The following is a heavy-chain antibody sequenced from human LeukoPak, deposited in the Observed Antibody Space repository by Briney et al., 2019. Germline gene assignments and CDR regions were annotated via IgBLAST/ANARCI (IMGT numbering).Heavy chain of an antibody. CDR2: IYYSGST. J-gene: IGHJ3*02. V-gene: IGHV4-59*01. Sequence: KPSETLSLTCTVSGGSISSYYWSWIRQPPGKGLEWIGYIYYSGSTNYNPSLKSRVTISVDTSKNQFSLKLSSVTAADTAVDYCARELWVSGTRAFDIWGQGTMVTVSS. CDR3: ARELWVSGTRAFDI. CDR1: GGSISSYY. D-gene: IGHD3-16*01.